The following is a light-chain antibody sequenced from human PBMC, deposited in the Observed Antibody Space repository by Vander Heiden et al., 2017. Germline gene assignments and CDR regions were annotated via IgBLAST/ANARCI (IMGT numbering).Light chain of an antibody. CDR2: TTF. CDR1: QSISTF. V-gene: IGKV1-39*01. Sequence: DIQMTQSPSSLSASVGDRVTLTCRASQSISTFLNWYQQRPGKAPKLLIYTTFTLEGGVPSRFSGGGSGTDFTLTISSLQPEDFATYYCQQSDSVPFTFGQGTKLEIK. CDR3: QQSDSVPFT. J-gene: IGKJ2*01.